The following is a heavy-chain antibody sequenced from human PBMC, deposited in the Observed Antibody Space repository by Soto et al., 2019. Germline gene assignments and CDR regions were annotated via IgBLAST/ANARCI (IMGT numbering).Heavy chain of an antibody. CDR3: ARHTYYYDSSGYYFTEPFDY. D-gene: IGHD3-22*01. Sequence: QLQLQESGPGLVKPSETLSLTWTVSGGSISSSSYYWGWIGQPPGKGLEWIGSIYYSGSTYYNPSLKSRVTISVDTSKNQFSMKLSSVTAADTAVYYCARHTYYYDSSGYYFTEPFDYWGQGTLVTVSS. V-gene: IGHV4-39*01. CDR2: IYYSGST. CDR1: GGSISSSSYY. J-gene: IGHJ4*02.